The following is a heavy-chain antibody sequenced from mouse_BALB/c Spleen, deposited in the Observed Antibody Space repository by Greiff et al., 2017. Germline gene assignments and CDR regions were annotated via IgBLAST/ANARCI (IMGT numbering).Heavy chain of an antibody. CDR1: GYTFTSYW. CDR2: IDPSDSET. V-gene: IGHV1-69*02. J-gene: IGHJ2*01. CDR3: AREGGSHEFDY. Sequence: VQLQQPGAELVKPGAPVKLSCKASGYTFTSYWMNWVKQRPGRGLEWIGRIDPSDSETHYNQKFKDKATLTVDKSSSTAYIQLSSLTSEDSAVYYCAREGGSHEFDYWGQGTTLTVSS.